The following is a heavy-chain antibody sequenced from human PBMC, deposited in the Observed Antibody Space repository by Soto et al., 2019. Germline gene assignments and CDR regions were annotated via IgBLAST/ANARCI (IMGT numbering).Heavy chain of an antibody. V-gene: IGHV3-15*01. Sequence: EVQLVESGGGLVKPGGSLRVSCAASGITFSNAWMTGVRQAPGKGLEWVGRIKSKIDGGTTDYGVPVKGRFTISRDDSKNPLYLQMNSLKTEDTAVYYCTTGRYSSSLYFDSWGQGTLVTVSS. J-gene: IGHJ4*02. D-gene: IGHD6-6*01. CDR3: TTGRYSSSLYFDS. CDR2: IKSKIDGGTT. CDR1: GITFSNAW.